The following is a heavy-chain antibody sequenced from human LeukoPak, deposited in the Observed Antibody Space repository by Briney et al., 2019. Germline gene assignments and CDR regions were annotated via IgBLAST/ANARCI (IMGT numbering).Heavy chain of an antibody. J-gene: IGHJ4*02. CDR1: GGTFSSYA. D-gene: IGHD6-19*01. V-gene: IGHV1-69*04. CDR3: ASAHYDGWYDSDY. Sequence: SVKVSCKASGGTFSSYAISWVRQAPGQGLEWMGRIIPILGIANYAQKFQGRVTITADKSTSTAYMELSSLRSEDTAVYCCASAHYDGWYDSDYWGQGTLVTVSS. CDR2: IIPILGIA.